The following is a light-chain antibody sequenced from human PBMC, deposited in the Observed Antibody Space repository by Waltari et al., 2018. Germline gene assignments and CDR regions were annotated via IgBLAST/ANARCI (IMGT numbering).Light chain of an antibody. V-gene: IGLV2-14*01. CDR2: EVS. J-gene: IGLJ2*01. CDR1: SSDVGGYNS. Sequence: QSALTQPASVSGSPGQSITISCTGTSSDVGGYNSASWYQQHPGKAPKLMIYEVSNRTVGVANRFSGSKCGNTASLTISGLQAEDEADYYCSSYTSSSTLVVFGGGTKLTVL. CDR3: SSYTSSSTLVV.